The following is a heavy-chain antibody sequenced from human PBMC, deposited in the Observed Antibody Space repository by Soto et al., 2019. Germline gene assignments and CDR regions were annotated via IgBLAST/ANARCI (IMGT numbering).Heavy chain of an antibody. V-gene: IGHV4-61*08. CDR1: GGSVSSGVYY. CDR2: ISYSGST. Sequence: QVQLQESGPGLVKPSETLSLTCTVSGGSVSSGVYYWSWIRQPPGKGLEWIGYISYSGSTNYNPSLKIRVTISLDTSKNQFSLKLSSVTAADTAIYYCAREGSYRFDYWGQGTLVTVSS. D-gene: IGHD3-16*02. J-gene: IGHJ4*02. CDR3: AREGSYRFDY.